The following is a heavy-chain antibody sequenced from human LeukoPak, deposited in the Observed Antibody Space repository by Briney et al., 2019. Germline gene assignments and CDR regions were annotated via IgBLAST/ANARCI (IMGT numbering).Heavy chain of an antibody. V-gene: IGHV3-48*01. D-gene: IGHD3-22*01. CDR3: ARDHHRRLYDSQARDTFDI. CDR2: ISSSSTL. CDR1: GFTFSSYS. J-gene: IGHJ3*02. Sequence: GGSLRLSCAASGFTFSSYSMNWVRQAPGKGLEWVSYISSSSTLYYADSVKGRFSISRDNAKNSLYLQMNSLRAEDTAVYYCARDHHRRLYDSQARDTFDIWGQGTLVTVSS.